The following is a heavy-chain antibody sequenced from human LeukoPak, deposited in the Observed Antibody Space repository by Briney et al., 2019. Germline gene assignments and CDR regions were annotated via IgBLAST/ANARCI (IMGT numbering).Heavy chain of an antibody. CDR2: ISSSSSYI. CDR3: ASGGDYPGY. D-gene: IGHD4-17*01. J-gene: IGHJ4*02. CDR1: GFTFSSYW. Sequence: GGSLRLSCAASGFTFSSYWMTWVRQAPGKGLEWVSSISSSSSYIYYADSVKARFTISRDNAKNSLYLQMNSVRAEDTAVYYCASGGDYPGYWGQGTLVTVSS. V-gene: IGHV3-21*01.